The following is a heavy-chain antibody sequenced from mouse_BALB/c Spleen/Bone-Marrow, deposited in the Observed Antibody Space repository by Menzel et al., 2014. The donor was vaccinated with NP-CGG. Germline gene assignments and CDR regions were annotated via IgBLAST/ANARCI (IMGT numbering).Heavy chain of an antibody. CDR1: GFTFNNYG. V-gene: IGHV5-6-3*01. Sequence: EVMLVESGGGLVQPGGSLKVSCAASGFTFNNYGMSWVRQTPDKRLELVATINRNGGSSYHPDSVKGRFTISRDNAKNTLYLQMSSLKSEDTAIYYCSRGNYGNYVDYFDYWGQGTTLTVSS. D-gene: IGHD2-1*01. CDR2: INRNGGSS. J-gene: IGHJ2*01. CDR3: SRGNYGNYVDYFDY.